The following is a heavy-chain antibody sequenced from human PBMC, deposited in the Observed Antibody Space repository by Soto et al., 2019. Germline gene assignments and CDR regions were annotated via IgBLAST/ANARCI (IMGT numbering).Heavy chain of an antibody. CDR1: SGSISSSSYY. J-gene: IGHJ6*04. CDR2: IYYSGST. V-gene: IGHV4-39*01. CDR3: AGADVRGPPGVLAF. D-gene: IGHD3-3*01. Sequence: PSECLSLACTASSGSISSSSYYWGWIRQPPGKGLEWIGSIYYSGSTYYNPSLKSRVTISVDTSKNQFSLKLSSVTAADTAVYICAGADVRGPPGVLAFWGKGTSDTVSS.